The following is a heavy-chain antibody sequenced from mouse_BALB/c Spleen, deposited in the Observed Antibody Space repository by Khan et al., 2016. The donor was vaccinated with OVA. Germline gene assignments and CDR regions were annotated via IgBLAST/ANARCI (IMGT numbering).Heavy chain of an antibody. CDR1: GFTFSSYG. Sequence: EVELVESGGDLVKPGGSLKLSCAASGFTFSSYGMSWVRQTPDKRLEWVATISSGGSYTYYPDSVKGRFTISRDNAKNTLYLQMSSLKSEDTAMYYCARRGANWDFDYWGQGTTVTVSS. CDR3: ARRGANWDFDY. D-gene: IGHD4-1*01. V-gene: IGHV5-6*01. CDR2: ISSGGSYT. J-gene: IGHJ2*01.